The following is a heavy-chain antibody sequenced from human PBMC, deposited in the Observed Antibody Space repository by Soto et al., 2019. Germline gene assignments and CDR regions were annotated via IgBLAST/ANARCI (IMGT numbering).Heavy chain of an antibody. CDR1: GGSFSGYY. CDR2: INHSGST. CDR3: ARGRRRSMVTPHFWDY. V-gene: IGHV4-34*01. Sequence: PSETLSLTCAVYGGSFSGYYWSWIRQPPGKGLEWIGEINHSGSTNYNPSLKSRVTISVDTSKNQFSLKLSSVTAADTAVYYCARGRRRSMVTPHFWDYWGQGTLVTVPS. D-gene: IGHD3-10*01. J-gene: IGHJ4*02.